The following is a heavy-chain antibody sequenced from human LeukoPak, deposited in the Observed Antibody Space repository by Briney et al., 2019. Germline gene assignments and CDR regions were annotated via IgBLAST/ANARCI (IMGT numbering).Heavy chain of an antibody. CDR1: GYTFTGFF. Sequence: GASVKVSCKASGYTFTGFFMHWVRQAPGQGLEWMGWMNPNIGDAYYAQKFQGRVTMTRDRSINTAYMELSRLTSDDTAVYYCARMDLDGGDSIGFDSWGQGTLVTVSS. D-gene: IGHD2-21*02. CDR3: ARMDLDGGDSIGFDS. J-gene: IGHJ5*01. V-gene: IGHV1-2*02. CDR2: MNPNIGDA.